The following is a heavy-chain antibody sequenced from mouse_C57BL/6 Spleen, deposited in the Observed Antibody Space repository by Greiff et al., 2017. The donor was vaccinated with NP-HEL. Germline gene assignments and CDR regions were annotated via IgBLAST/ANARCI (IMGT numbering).Heavy chain of an antibody. D-gene: IGHD2-3*01. CDR3: AREAGLLPFAY. V-gene: IGHV5-4*01. Sequence: DVMLVESGGGLVKPGGSLKLSCAASGFTFSSYAMSWVRQTPEKRLEWVATISDGGSYTYYPDNVKGRFTISRDNAKNNLYLQMSHLKSEDTAMYYCAREAGLLPFAYWGQGTLVTVSA. CDR2: ISDGGSYT. CDR1: GFTFSSYA. J-gene: IGHJ3*01.